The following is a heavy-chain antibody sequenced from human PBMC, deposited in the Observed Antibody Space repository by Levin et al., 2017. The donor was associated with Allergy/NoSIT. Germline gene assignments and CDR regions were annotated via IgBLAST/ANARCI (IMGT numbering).Heavy chain of an antibody. CDR2: IYYSGST. D-gene: IGHD4-23*01. J-gene: IGHJ4*02. V-gene: IGHV4-39*01. CDR1: GGCIRSSSYY. Sequence: SQTLSLTCTVSGGCIRSSSYYWGWVRQPPGKGLEWIGGIYYSGSTYYNPSLKSRVTISVDTSKNQFSLNLSSVTAADTAVYYCARHSSGKIRWYIYYFDSWGQGTLVTVSS. CDR3: ARHSSGKIRWYIYYFDS.